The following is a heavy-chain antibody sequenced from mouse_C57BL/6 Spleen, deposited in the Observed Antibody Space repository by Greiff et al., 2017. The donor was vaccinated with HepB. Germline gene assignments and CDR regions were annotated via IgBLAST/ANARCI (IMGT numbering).Heavy chain of an antibody. CDR3: ARGGSDYYGSHWYFDV. D-gene: IGHD1-1*01. J-gene: IGHJ1*03. Sequence: VQLQQSGPELVKPGASVKIPCKASGYTFTDYNMDWVKQSHGKSLEWIGDINPNNGGTIYNQKFKGKATLTVDKSSSTAYMELRSLTSEDTAVYYCARGGSDYYGSHWYFDVWGTGTTVTVSS. CDR1: GYTFTDYN. V-gene: IGHV1-18*01. CDR2: INPNNGGT.